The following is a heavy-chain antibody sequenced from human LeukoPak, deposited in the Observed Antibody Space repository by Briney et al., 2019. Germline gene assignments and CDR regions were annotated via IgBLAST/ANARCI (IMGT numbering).Heavy chain of an antibody. V-gene: IGHV4-59*01. CDR3: ARVLVGCSGGSCYDPARYYYGMDV. CDR1: GGSISSYY. D-gene: IGHD2-15*01. Sequence: SETLSLTCTVSGGSISSYYWSWIRQPPGKGLEWIGYIYYSGSTNYNPSLKSRVTISVDTSKNQFSLKLSSVTAADTAVYYCARVLVGCSGGSCYDPARYYYGMDVWGQGTTVTVSS. J-gene: IGHJ6*02. CDR2: IYYSGST.